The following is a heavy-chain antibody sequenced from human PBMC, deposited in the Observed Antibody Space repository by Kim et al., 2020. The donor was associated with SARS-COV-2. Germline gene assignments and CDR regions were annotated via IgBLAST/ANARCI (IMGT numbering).Heavy chain of an antibody. V-gene: IGHV1-46*01. CDR2: INPSNDAT. D-gene: IGHD3-10*01. CDR3: SRNRIPMVRGAPDY. CDR1: GYTFTSYY. Sequence: ASLKVSCKASGYTFTSYYVHWVRQAPGQGLEWMGIINPSNDATTYAQKFQGRVTLTRDTSTSTVYMELSSLISDDTALYYCSRNRIPMVRGAPDYWGQGTLVTVSS. J-gene: IGHJ4*02.